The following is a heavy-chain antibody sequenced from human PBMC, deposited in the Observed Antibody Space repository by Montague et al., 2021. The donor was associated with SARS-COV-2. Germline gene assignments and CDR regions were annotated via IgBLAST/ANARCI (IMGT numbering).Heavy chain of an antibody. J-gene: IGHJ3*01. CDR3: ARTTALAASADGLDV. V-gene: IGHV6-1*01. Sequence: CAISGDSVSRNNPAWNWIRQSPSRGLEWLGRTYYRSKWFNDYSVSVSSRITTDPDTSKNVFSLHLRSVTPEDTAVYFCARTTALAASADGLDVWGPGTLISVSS. D-gene: IGHD1-1*01. CDR2: TYYRSKWFN. CDR1: GDSVSRNNPA.